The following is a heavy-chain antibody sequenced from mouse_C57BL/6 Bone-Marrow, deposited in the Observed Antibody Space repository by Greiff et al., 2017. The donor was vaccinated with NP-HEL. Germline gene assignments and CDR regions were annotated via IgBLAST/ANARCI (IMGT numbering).Heavy chain of an antibody. CDR3: ARDRWLRFDY. D-gene: IGHD2-2*01. CDR2: ISDGGSYT. Sequence: EVKVVESGGGLVKPGGSLKLSCAASGFTFSSYAMSWVRQTPEKRLEWVATISDGGSYTYYPDNVKGRFTISRDNAKNNLYLQMSHLKSEDTAMYYCARDRWLRFDYWGQGTTLTVSS. CDR1: GFTFSSYA. V-gene: IGHV5-4*01. J-gene: IGHJ2*01.